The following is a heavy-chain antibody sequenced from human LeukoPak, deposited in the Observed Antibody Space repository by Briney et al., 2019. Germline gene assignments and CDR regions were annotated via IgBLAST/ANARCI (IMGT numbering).Heavy chain of an antibody. D-gene: IGHD4-17*01. V-gene: IGHV4-39*07. Sequence: SETLSLTCSVSGDSIRNRSYYWGWIRQPPGKGLAWIGSISYTGSTYYNPSLQSRVTISADMSKNHLSVKLSSVTAADTAVYYCARDLSTVTTRRGIDAVAFDYWGQGTLVTVSS. CDR2: ISYTGST. J-gene: IGHJ4*02. CDR3: ARDLSTVTTRRGIDAVAFDY. CDR1: GDSIRNRSYY.